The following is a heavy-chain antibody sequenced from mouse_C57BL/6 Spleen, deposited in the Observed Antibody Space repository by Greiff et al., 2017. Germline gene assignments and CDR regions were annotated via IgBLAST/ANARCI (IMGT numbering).Heavy chain of an antibody. CDR1: GYTFTSYW. Sequence: QVQLQQPGAELVKPGASVKMSCKASGYTFTSYWITWVKQRPGQGLEWIGDIYPGSGSTNYNEKFKSKATLTVDTSSSTAYMQLSSLTSEDSAVYYCANYYGSRRDWYFDVWGTGTTVTVSS. J-gene: IGHJ1*03. D-gene: IGHD1-1*01. CDR3: ANYYGSRRDWYFDV. V-gene: IGHV1-55*01. CDR2: IYPGSGST.